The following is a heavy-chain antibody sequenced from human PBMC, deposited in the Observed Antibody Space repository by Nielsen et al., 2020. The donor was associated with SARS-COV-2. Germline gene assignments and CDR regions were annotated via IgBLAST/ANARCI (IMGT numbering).Heavy chain of an antibody. CDR3: ARGTDYYGSGSQRNGDWFDP. V-gene: IGHV1-24*01. Sequence: ASVKVSCKVSGYTLTELSMHWVRQAPGKGLEWMGGFDPEDGETIYAQKFQGRITMTEDTSTDTAYMELSSLRSEDTAVYYCARGTDYYGSGSQRNGDWFDPWGQGTLVTVSS. J-gene: IGHJ5*02. D-gene: IGHD3-10*01. CDR1: GYTLTELS. CDR2: FDPEDGET.